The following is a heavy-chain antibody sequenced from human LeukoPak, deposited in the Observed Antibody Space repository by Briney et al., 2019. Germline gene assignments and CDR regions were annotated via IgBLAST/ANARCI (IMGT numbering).Heavy chain of an antibody. CDR1: GYTFTSYA. J-gene: IGHJ4*02. CDR3: ARKPYYYGSGSYFDY. CDR2: INAGNGNT. Sequence: ASVKVSCKASGYTFTSYAMHWVRQAPGQRLEWMGWINAGNGNTKYSQKFQGRVTITRDTSASTAYMELSSPRSEDTAVYYCARKPYYYGSGSYFDYWGQGTLVTVSS. V-gene: IGHV1-3*01. D-gene: IGHD3-10*01.